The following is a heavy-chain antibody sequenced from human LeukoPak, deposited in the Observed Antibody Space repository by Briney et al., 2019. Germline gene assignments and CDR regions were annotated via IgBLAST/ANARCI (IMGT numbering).Heavy chain of an antibody. CDR3: AKGGSSWYAVWFDP. V-gene: IGHV3-23*01. Sequence: HPGGSLRLSCAASGFTFSTYAMSWVRQAPGRGLEWVSAISTGGTNTYYADSVKGRFTISRDNSKNTLYLQMNSLRAEDTAVYYCAKGGSSWYAVWFDPWGQGTLVTVSS. J-gene: IGHJ5*02. D-gene: IGHD6-13*01. CDR2: ISTGGTNT. CDR1: GFTFSTYA.